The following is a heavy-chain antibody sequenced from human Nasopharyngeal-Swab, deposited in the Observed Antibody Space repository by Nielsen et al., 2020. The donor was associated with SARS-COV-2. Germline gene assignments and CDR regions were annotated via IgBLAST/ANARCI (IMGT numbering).Heavy chain of an antibody. CDR3: ARVDDSSGYSMGDAFDI. J-gene: IGHJ3*02. Sequence: GESLKISCAASGFTFSSYSMNWVRQAPGKGLEWVSSISSSSSYIYYADSVKGRFTISRDNAKNSLYLQMNSLRAEDTAVYYCARVDDSSGYSMGDAFDIWGQGTMVTVSS. V-gene: IGHV3-21*01. D-gene: IGHD3-22*01. CDR2: ISSSSSYI. CDR1: GFTFSSYS.